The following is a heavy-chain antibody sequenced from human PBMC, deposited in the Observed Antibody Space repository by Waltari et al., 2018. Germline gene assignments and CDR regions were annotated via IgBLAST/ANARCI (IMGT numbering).Heavy chain of an antibody. CDR2: IYYSGST. CDR3: ARGGRGSGSYINY. CDR1: GGSISSGGYY. Sequence: QVQLQESGPGLVKPSQTLSLTCTVSGGSISSGGYYWRWIRQHPGKGLEWIGYIYYSGSTYYNPSLKSRVTISVDTSKNQFSLKLSSVTAADTAVYYCARGGRGSGSYINYWGQGTLVTVSS. J-gene: IGHJ4*02. D-gene: IGHD3-10*01. V-gene: IGHV4-31*03.